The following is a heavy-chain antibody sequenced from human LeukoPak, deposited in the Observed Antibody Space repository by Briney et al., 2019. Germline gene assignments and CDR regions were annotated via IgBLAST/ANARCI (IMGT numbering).Heavy chain of an antibody. CDR1: GFTFSTYW. CDR3: ALEGYSSGWYQYFQH. Sequence: PGGSLRLSCAASGFTFSTYWMHWVRQAPGKGLVWVSRINSDGSSTSYADSVEGRFTISRDNARNTLYLQMNSLRAEDTAVYYCALEGYSSGWYQYFQHWGQGTLVTVSS. J-gene: IGHJ1*01. V-gene: IGHV3-74*01. CDR2: INSDGSST. D-gene: IGHD6-19*01.